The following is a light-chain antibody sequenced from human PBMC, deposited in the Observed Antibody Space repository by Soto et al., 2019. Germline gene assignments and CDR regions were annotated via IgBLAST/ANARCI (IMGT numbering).Light chain of an antibody. CDR2: EAS. Sequence: DIQMTQSPSTLSASVGDRITITCRASQSVYKWFAWYQQQPGKAPNLLIYEASTLQSGVPSRFSRSGSGTECAPTISCLPADDVATNYCQQYDTFPWTFGQGTKVDVK. CDR1: QSVYKW. J-gene: IGKJ1*01. V-gene: IGKV1-5*03. CDR3: QQYDTFPWT.